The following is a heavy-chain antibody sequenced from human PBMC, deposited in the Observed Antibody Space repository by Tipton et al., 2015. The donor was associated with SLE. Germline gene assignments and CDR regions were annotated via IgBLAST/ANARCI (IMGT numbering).Heavy chain of an antibody. V-gene: IGHV4-59*01. J-gene: IGHJ6*03. Sequence: TLSLTCTVSGGSISSYWWNWIRQPPGKGLEWIGHIYYSGSSNHNPSLKSRVTILVDTSKNQFSLKLSSVTAADTAVYYCARGPIEGYYYYYMDVWGKGTTVTVSS. D-gene: IGHD1-26*01. CDR3: ARGPIEGYYYYYMDV. CDR1: GGSISSYW. CDR2: IYYSGSS.